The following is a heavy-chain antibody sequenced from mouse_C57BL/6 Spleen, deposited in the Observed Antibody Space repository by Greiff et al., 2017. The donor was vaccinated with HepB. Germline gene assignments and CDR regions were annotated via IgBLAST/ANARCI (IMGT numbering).Heavy chain of an antibody. V-gene: IGHV1-69*01. CDR1: GYTFTSYW. Sequence: QVQLQQPGAELVMPGASVKLSCKASGYTFTSYWMHWVKQRPGQGLEWIGEIDPSDSYTNYNQKFKGKSTLTVDKSSSTADMQLSSLTSEDSAVYYCARGNWYFDVWGTGTTVTVSS. J-gene: IGHJ1*03. CDR3: ARGNWYFDV. CDR2: IDPSDSYT.